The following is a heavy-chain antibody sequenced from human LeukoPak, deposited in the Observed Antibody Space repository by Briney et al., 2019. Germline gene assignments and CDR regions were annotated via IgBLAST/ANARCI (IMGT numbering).Heavy chain of an antibody. J-gene: IGHJ4*01. CDR1: GFTFSHYN. CDR2: ISGSSTTI. D-gene: IGHD6-13*01. V-gene: IGHV3-48*01. CDR3: ARDGTAAGLYFDL. Sequence: PGGSLRLSCAASGFTFSHYNMNWVRQAPGKGLEWVAYISGSSTTIYYADSVKGRFTGSRENAKSSLYLQMNSLRAEDTAVYYCARDGTAAGLYFDLWGQGTLVTVSS.